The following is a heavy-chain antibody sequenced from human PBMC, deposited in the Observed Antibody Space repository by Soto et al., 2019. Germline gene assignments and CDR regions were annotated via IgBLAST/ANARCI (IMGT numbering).Heavy chain of an antibody. V-gene: IGHV4-31*03. Sequence: QVQLQESGPGLVKPSQTLSLTCTVSGGSISSGGYYWSWIRQPPGKGLEWIGYIYYTGSTYYNPSLKNRVTMSVDTSKNQLSLKLSSVTAADTAVYYCARTGKKRITMVRGVPCWFDPWGQGTLVTVSS. CDR1: GGSISSGGYY. CDR2: IYYTGST. J-gene: IGHJ5*02. D-gene: IGHD3-10*01. CDR3: ARTGKKRITMVRGVPCWFDP.